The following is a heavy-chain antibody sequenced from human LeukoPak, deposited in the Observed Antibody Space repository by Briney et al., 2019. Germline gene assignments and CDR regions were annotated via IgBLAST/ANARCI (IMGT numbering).Heavy chain of an antibody. CDR3: ARDRVATRGSYYGMDV. D-gene: IGHD3-10*01. V-gene: IGHV4-31*01. CDR1: GGSISSGGYY. J-gene: IGHJ6*02. CDR2: IYYSGST. Sequence: SQTLSLTCTVSGGSISSGGYYWSWIRQHPGKGLKWIGYIYYSGSTNHNPSLKSTLTISIGTSQYPLSLKLSSGTGADMAVYYCARDRVATRGSYYGMDVWGQGTTGTVSS.